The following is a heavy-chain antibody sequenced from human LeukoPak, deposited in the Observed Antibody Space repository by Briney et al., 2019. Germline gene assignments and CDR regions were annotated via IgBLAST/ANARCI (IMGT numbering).Heavy chain of an antibody. CDR1: GFTFSSYW. V-gene: IGHV3-7*01. CDR2: IKQDGSEK. Sequence: QSGGSLRLSCAASGFTFSSYWMNWVRQAPGKGLEWVANIKQDGSEKYYVDSVKGRFTISRDNAKNSLYLQMNSLRAEDTAVYYCARDGRRGPSYVYYYSPWIDYWGQGTLVTVSS. CDR3: ARDGRRGPSYVYYYSPWIDY. D-gene: IGHD3-22*01. J-gene: IGHJ4*02.